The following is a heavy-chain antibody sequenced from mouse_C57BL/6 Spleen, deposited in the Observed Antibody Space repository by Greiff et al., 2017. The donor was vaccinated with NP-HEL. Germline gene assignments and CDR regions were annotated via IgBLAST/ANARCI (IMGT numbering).Heavy chain of an antibody. V-gene: IGHV1-7*01. D-gene: IGHD2-4*01. CDR1: GYTFTSYW. CDR2: INPSSGYT. CDR3: ARIHDYDVSPFAY. J-gene: IGHJ3*01. Sequence: QVQLKQSGAELAKPGASVKLSCKASGYTFTSYWMHWVKQRPGQGLEWIGYINPSSGYTKYNQKFKDKATLTADKSSSTAYMQLSSLTYEDSAVYYCARIHDYDVSPFAYWGQGTLVTVSA.